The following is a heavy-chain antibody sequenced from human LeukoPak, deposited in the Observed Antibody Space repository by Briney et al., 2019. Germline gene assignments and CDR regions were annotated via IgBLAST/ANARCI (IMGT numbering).Heavy chain of an antibody. D-gene: IGHD2-2*01. CDR2: ISFDGSNK. CDR1: GFTFSNYA. V-gene: IGHV3-30*18. Sequence: AGGSLRLSCAASGFTFSNYAMNWVRQAPGKGLEWVAVISFDGSNKYYADSVKGRFTISSDNSKNTLYLQMNSLRAEDTAVYYCAKVIFACSSASCSNYYYYGVDVWGQGTTVTVSS. J-gene: IGHJ6*02. CDR3: AKVIFACSSASCSNYYYYGVDV.